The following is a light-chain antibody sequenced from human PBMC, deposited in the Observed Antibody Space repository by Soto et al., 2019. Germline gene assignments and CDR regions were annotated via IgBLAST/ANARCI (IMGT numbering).Light chain of an antibody. J-gene: IGKJ5*01. CDR2: GAS. CDR1: QSVSSN. CDR3: QQYNNLPIT. Sequence: EIVMTQSPATLSVSPGERATLSCRASQSVSSNLAGYQQKPGQAPRLLIYGASTRATGIPARFSGSGSGTEFTITISSLQSEDFAVYYCQQYNNLPITFGQGTRLEIK. V-gene: IGKV3-15*01.